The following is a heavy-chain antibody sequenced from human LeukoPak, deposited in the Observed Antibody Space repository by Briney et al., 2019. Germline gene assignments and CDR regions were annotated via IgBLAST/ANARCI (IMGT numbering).Heavy chain of an antibody. CDR3: ARGDGDHNY. V-gene: IGHV4-31*03. D-gene: IGHD4-17*01. CDR2: IYYSGST. Sequence: TCXVSGGSINSGGYDWSWLRQHPGKGLEWIGYIYYSGSTYYNPSLKSRVTISVDTSKNQFSLKLSSVTAADTAVYYCARGDGDHNYWGQGTLVTDSS. J-gene: IGHJ4*02. CDR1: GGSINSGGYD.